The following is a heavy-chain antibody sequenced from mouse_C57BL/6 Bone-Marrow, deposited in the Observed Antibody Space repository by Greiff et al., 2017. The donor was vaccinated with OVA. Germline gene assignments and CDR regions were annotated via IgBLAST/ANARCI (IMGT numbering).Heavy chain of an antibody. Sequence: EVKLQQSGPELVKPGASVKISCKASGYSFTDYNMNWVKQSNGKSLEWIGVINPNYGTTSYNQKFKGKATLTVDQSSSTAYMQLNSLTSEDSAVYYCARLNDYDVWYAMDYWGQGTSVTVSS. CDR2: INPNYGTT. J-gene: IGHJ4*01. V-gene: IGHV1-39*01. CDR3: ARLNDYDVWYAMDY. D-gene: IGHD2-4*01. CDR1: GYSFTDYN.